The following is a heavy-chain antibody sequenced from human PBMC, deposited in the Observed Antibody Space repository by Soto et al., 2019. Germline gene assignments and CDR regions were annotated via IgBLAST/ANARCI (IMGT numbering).Heavy chain of an antibody. CDR1: GDTFSFYT. V-gene: IGHV1-69*02. J-gene: IGHJ4*02. Sequence: QVQLVQSGTEVKKPGSSVKVSCKASGDTFSFYTINWVRQAPGLGLEWVGRINPIVSMSNYAQKFQGRVPXTXDXTTSTAYRELRSLRSDDTAMYFCAASYGSGYRAFDYWGQGALVIVSS. D-gene: IGHD3-10*01. CDR2: INPIVSMS. CDR3: AASYGSGYRAFDY.